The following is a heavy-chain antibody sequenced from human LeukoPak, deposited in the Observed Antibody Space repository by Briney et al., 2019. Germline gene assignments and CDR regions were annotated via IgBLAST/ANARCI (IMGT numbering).Heavy chain of an antibody. CDR3: ARDTVVVVAVSSPLTWFDP. D-gene: IGHD2-15*01. V-gene: IGHV1-2*02. CDR2: ISPNSGGT. Sequence: ASVKVSCKASGYTFTGYYMHWVRQAPGQGLEWMGWISPNSGGTNYAQKFQGRVTMTRDTSISTAYMGLSRLRSDDTAVYYCARDTVVVVAVSSPLTWFDPWGQGTQVTVSS. J-gene: IGHJ5*02. CDR1: GYTFTGYY.